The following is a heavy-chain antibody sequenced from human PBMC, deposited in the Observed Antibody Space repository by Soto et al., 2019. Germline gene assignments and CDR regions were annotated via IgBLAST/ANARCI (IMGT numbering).Heavy chain of an antibody. Sequence: QEQLVQSGGEVKKPGASVRVSCKASGYTFTKYGITWVRQAPGQGLEWMGWSGVYNGKTNYARKLQGRVIMTADTSASTAYMELRSLRSDDTVVYYCSRARYCTSPSCYNHYYYGMDIWGQGTTVSVSS. CDR1: GYTFTKYG. V-gene: IGHV1-18*04. D-gene: IGHD2-2*02. J-gene: IGHJ6*02. CDR3: SRARYCTSPSCYNHYYYGMDI. CDR2: SGVYNGKT.